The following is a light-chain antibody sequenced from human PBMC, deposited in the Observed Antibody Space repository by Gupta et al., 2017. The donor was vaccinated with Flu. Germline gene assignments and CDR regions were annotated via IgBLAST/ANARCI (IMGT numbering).Light chain of an antibody. CDR3: QVCDTSSDYLEV. CDR1: DNGSKS. Sequence: SYVLTQPPSVSVAPGATDRITWGGTDNGSKSVHWYKQWPGQAPVLVVYNDNVRPSGIPERFSGFKSENTAAMTISRVEAGDEADYYCQVCDTSSDYLEVFGTGPKVTVL. V-gene: IGLV3-21*02. J-gene: IGLJ1*01. CDR2: NDN.